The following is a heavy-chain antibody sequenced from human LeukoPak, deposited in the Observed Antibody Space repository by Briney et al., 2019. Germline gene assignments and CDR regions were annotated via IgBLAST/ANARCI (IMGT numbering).Heavy chain of an antibody. CDR2: TNGDGSDT. D-gene: IGHD3-10*01. J-gene: IGHJ4*02. V-gene: IGHV3-74*01. CDR3: ARDSV. Sequence: GGSLRLSCAASGFTLSNSWMHWVRQAPGKGLVWVSRTNGDGSDTSYADSVKGRFTISRDNAKNSLYLQMNSLRAEDTAVYYCARDSVWGQGTLVTVSS. CDR1: GFTLSNSW.